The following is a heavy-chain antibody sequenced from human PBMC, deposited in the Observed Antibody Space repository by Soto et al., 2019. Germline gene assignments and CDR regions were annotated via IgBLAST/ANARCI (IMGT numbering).Heavy chain of an antibody. D-gene: IGHD6-13*01. CDR1: GFTFSSYA. CDR2: ISYDGSNK. CDR3: ARDGTAAGVDV. Sequence: QVQLVESGGGVVQPGRSLRLSCAASGFTFSSYAMHWVRQAPGKGLEWVAVISYDGSNKYYADSVKGRFTISRDNSKNTLYLQMNSLRAADTAVYYCARDGTAAGVDVWGQGTTVTVSS. J-gene: IGHJ6*02. V-gene: IGHV3-30-3*01.